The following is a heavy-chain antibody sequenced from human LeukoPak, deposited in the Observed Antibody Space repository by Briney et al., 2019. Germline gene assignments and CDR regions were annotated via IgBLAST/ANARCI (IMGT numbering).Heavy chain of an antibody. D-gene: IGHD3-16*01. V-gene: IGHV5-51*01. Sequence: GESLKISCKGSGYSFINYWIGWVRQMPGKGLEWMGIIYPGDSDTRYSPSFQGQVTISADKSISTAYLQWSSLKASDTAMYYCARQRGYYDNWFDPWGQGTLVIVSS. J-gene: IGHJ5*02. CDR3: ARQRGYYDNWFDP. CDR2: IYPGDSDT. CDR1: GYSFINYW.